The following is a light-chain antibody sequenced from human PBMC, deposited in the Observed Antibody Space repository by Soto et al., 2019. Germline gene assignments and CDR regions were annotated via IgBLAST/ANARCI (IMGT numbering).Light chain of an antibody. CDR3: QQRTIWPT. J-gene: IGKJ1*01. Sequence: EIVWTQFPATLSLSPGARATLSCRASESVTSFVAWYQQKPGQAPMLLFYDATNRATGIPAWFRAGGSGRYFPLTISGLEPEDFAVYYRQQRTIWPTFGQGTKVEIK. V-gene: IGKV3-11*02. CDR1: ESVTSF. CDR2: DAT.